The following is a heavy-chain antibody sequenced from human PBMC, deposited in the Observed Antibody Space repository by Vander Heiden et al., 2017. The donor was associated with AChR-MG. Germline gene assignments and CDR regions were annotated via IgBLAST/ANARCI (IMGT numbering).Heavy chain of an antibody. V-gene: IGHV1-8*01. CDR1: GYTFTSYD. J-gene: IGHJ4*02. CDR3: ATRAGEVGY. Sequence: QVQLVQSGAQVKKPGASVKVYCKASGYTFTSYDINWVRQATGQGVGWMGWMNPTSGNTGYAQKFQGRVTMTRNTSISTAYMELSSLRSEDTAVYYCATRAGEVGYWGQGTLVTVSS. CDR2: MNPTSGNT. D-gene: IGHD1-26*01.